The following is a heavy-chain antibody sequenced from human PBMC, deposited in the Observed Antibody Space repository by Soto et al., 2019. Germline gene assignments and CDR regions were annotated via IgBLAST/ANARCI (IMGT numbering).Heavy chain of an antibody. CDR1: GYTFTSYG. J-gene: IGHJ5*02. CDR2: ISAYNGNT. D-gene: IGHD3-10*01. CDR3: ARVRFIGELEWFDP. V-gene: IGHV1-18*01. Sequence: ASVKVSCKASGYTFTSYGISWVRQAPGQGLEWMGWISAYNGNTNYAQKLQGRVTMTPDTSKNQFSLQLNSVTPEDTAMYYCARVRFIGELEWFDPWGQGTLVTVSS.